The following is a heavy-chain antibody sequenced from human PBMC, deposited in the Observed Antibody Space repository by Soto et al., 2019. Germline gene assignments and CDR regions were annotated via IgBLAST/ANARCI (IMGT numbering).Heavy chain of an antibody. J-gene: IGHJ5*02. V-gene: IGHV4-59*01. CDR3: ARVPDYYDSSGYYCFDP. CDR1: GGSISSYY. CDR2: IYYSGST. D-gene: IGHD3-22*01. Sequence: SETLSLTCAVSGGSISSYYWSWIRQPPGKGLEWIGYIYYSGSTNYNPSLKSRVTISVDTSKNQFSLKLSSVTAADTAVYYCARVPDYYDSSGYYCFDPWAQGTLVTVSS.